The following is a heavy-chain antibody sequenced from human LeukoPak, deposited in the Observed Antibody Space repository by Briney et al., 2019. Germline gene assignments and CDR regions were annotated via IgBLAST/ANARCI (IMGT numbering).Heavy chain of an antibody. V-gene: IGHV1-2*02. J-gene: IGHJ4*02. CDR2: INPNSGGT. CDR1: GYTFTGYY. D-gene: IGHD2-21*02. CDR3: ARDLRRCGGDCYSEDY. Sequence: ASVKVSCKASGYTFTGYYMHWVRQAPGQGLEWMGWINPNSGGTNYAQKFQGRVTMTRDTSISTAHMELSRLRSDDTAVYYCARDLRRCGGDCYSEDYWGQGTLVTVSS.